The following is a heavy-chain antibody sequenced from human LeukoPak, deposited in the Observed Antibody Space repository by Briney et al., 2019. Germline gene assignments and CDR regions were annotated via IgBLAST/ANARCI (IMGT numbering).Heavy chain of an antibody. D-gene: IGHD3-3*01. V-gene: IGHV3-21*01. Sequence: KPGGSLRLSCAASGFTFSSYSMNWVRQAPGKGLEWVSSISSSSSYIYYADSVKGRFTISRDNAKNSLYLQMNSLRAEDTAVYYCARAGAYDFWSGRLDNWFDPWGQGTLVTVSS. CDR2: ISSSSSYI. CDR1: GFTFSSYS. CDR3: ARAGAYDFWSGRLDNWFDP. J-gene: IGHJ5*02.